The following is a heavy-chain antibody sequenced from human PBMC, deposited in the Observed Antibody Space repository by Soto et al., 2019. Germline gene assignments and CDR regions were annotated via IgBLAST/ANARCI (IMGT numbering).Heavy chain of an antibody. CDR1: GYTFTSYA. J-gene: IGHJ6*03. Sequence: QVRLVQSGAEVKKPGASVKVSCKASGYTFTSYAMHWVRQAPGQRLEWMGWINAGNGNTKYSQKFQGRVTITRDTSASTAYMELSSLRSEDTAVYYCARGARFLEWLFPGHYYYYMDVWGKGTTVTVSS. V-gene: IGHV1-3*01. CDR2: INAGNGNT. CDR3: ARGARFLEWLFPGHYYYYMDV. D-gene: IGHD3-3*01.